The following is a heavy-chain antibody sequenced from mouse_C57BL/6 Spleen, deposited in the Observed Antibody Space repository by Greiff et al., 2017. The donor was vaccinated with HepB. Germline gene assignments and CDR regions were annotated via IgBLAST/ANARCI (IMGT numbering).Heavy chain of an antibody. CDR1: GYTFTTYP. CDR3: ARRSPYYSKGRHWYFDV. D-gene: IGHD2-5*01. V-gene: IGHV1-47*01. CDR2: FHPYNDDT. J-gene: IGHJ1*03. Sequence: QVQLQQSGAELVKPGASVKMSCKASGYTFTTYPIEWMKQNHGKSLEWIGNFHPYNDDTKYNEKFKGKATLTVEKSSSTVYLELSRVTSDDSAVYYCARRSPYYSKGRHWYFDVWGTGTTVTVSS.